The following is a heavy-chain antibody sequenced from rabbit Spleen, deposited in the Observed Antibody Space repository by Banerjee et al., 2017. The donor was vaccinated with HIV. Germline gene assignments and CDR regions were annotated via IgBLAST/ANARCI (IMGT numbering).Heavy chain of an antibody. CDR1: GVSLNDKDV. J-gene: IGHJ4*01. CDR3: ARDVGIDVYRFSL. D-gene: IGHD4-2*01. CDR2: ILGGSSGAT. Sequence: QSLEESGGDLVKPGASLTLTCKASGVSLNDKDVMCWVRQAPGKGLEWIACILGGSSGATYYANWAKGRFTISKTSSTTVTLQMTSLTTADTATYFCARDVGIDVYRFSLWGQGTLVTVS. V-gene: IGHV1S40*01.